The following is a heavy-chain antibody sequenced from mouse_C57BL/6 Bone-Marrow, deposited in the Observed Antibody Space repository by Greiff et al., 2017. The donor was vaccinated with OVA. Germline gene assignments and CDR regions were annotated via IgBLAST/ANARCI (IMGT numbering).Heavy chain of an antibody. CDR3: ARYDYDGGGAWFAY. D-gene: IGHD2-4*01. V-gene: IGHV1-20*01. CDR1: GYSFTGYF. Sequence: VQLQQSGPELVQPGDSVKISCKASGYSFTGYFMNWVMQSPGKSLEWIGRINPYNGDTFYNQKFKGQATLTVDKSSSTAHMGLRSLTAEDSAVYYCARYDYDGGGAWFAYWGQGTLVTVSA. CDR2: INPYNGDT. J-gene: IGHJ3*01.